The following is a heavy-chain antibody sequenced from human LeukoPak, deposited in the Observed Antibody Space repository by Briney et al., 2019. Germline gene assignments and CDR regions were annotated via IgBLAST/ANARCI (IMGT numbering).Heavy chain of an antibody. CDR2: ISSTGGTA. CDR3: AKEEPMVRGAFDY. D-gene: IGHD3-10*01. CDR1: GFTFSSFG. Sequence: GGSLRLSCAASGFTFSSFGMSWVRQAPGKGLEWVSAISSTGGTAYYADSVKGRFTISRDNSKNTLYLQMNSLRAEDTAVYYCAKEEPMVRGAFDYWGQGTLVTVSS. J-gene: IGHJ4*02. V-gene: IGHV3-23*01.